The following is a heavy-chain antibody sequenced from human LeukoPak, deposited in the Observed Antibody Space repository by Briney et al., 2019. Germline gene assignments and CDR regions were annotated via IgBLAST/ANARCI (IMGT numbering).Heavy chain of an antibody. D-gene: IGHD3-22*01. CDR1: GGTFSSYA. J-gene: IGHJ3*02. CDR3: ARDQNYYDSSGNAFDI. Sequence: ASVKVSCKASGGTFSSYAISLVRQAPGQGLEWMGRIIPIFGTANYAQKFQGRVTITTDESTSTAYMELSSLRSEDTAVYYYARDQNYYDSSGNAFDIWGQGTMVTVSS. V-gene: IGHV1-69*05. CDR2: IIPIFGTA.